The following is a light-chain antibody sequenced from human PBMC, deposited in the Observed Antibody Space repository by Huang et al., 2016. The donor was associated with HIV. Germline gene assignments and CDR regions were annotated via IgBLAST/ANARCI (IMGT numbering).Light chain of an antibody. V-gene: IGKV3-11*01. CDR2: DTS. Sequence: TQSPPTLSLSPGQRGTLACRASQSIGTYLAWYQQKPGHVPRLLIYDTSNRAAGIPARFGGGGSGTNFTLTIGGLEPEDVAVYYCQQRSSWPLTFGGGTRVEIK. CDR3: QQRSSWPLT. CDR1: QSIGTY. J-gene: IGKJ4*01.